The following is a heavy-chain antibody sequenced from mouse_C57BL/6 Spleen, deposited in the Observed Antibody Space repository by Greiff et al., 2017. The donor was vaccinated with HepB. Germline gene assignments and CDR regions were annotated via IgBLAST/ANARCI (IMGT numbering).Heavy chain of an antibody. CDR3: ARGGYGHYYAMDD. J-gene: IGHJ4*01. Sequence: EVKLMESGPGLVKPSQSLSLTCSVTGYSITSGYYWNLIRQFPGNKLEWMGYISYDGSNNYNPSLKNRISITRDTSKDQFFLKLNSVTTEDTATYYCARGGYGHYYAMDDWGKGTTVTVSS. CDR2: ISYDGSN. D-gene: IGHD1-1*02. CDR1: GYSITSGYY. V-gene: IGHV3-6*01.